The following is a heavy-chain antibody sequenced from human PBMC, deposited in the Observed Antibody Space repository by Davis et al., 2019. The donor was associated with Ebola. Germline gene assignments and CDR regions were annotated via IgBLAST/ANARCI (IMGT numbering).Heavy chain of an antibody. CDR2: ISSYNGNT. CDR3: ARTSIVGTTTTASDI. Sequence: ASVKVSCKASGYTFKNYAITWVRQAPGQGLEWMGWISSYNGNTKYAQKLQGRVTMTTDTSTGTAYMELRSLRSDDTAVYFCARTSIVGTTTTASDIWGQGTKVTVSS. V-gene: IGHV1-18*04. CDR1: GYTFKNYA. J-gene: IGHJ3*02. D-gene: IGHD1-26*01.